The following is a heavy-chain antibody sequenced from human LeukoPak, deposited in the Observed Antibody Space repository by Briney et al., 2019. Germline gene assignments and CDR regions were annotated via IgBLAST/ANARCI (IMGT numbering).Heavy chain of an antibody. CDR2: INSDGSST. Sequence: GGSLRLSCAASGFTFSSYWMHWVRQAPGKGLVWVSRINSDGSSTSYADSVKGRFTISRDNAKNTLYLQMNSLRAEDTAVYYCARYSRIRYWFDPCGQGTLVTVSS. CDR3: ARYSRIRYWFDP. V-gene: IGHV3-74*01. J-gene: IGHJ5*02. CDR1: GFTFSSYW. D-gene: IGHD2-21*01.